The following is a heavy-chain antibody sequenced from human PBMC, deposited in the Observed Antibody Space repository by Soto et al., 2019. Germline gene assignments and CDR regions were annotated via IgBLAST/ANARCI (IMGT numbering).Heavy chain of an antibody. CDR3: ARDRGYNWNYGWFDP. Sequence: QVQLVQSGAEVKKPGASVKVSCKASGYTFTSYGISWVRQAPGQGLEGMGRISGYNGNTNYAQKLQGRVTMTTDTSTSTAYMELRSLRSDDTAVYYCARDRGYNWNYGWFDPWGQGTLVTVSS. CDR1: GYTFTSYG. D-gene: IGHD1-7*01. J-gene: IGHJ5*02. V-gene: IGHV1-18*01. CDR2: ISGYNGNT.